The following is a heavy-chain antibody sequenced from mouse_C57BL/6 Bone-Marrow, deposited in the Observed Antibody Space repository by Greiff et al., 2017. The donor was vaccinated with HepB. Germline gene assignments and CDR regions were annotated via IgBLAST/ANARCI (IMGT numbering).Heavy chain of an antibody. CDR1: GYTFTSYW. CDR2: IDPSDSYT. D-gene: IGHD3-2*02. CDR3: ARGGSSGYGAMDY. V-gene: IGHV1-59*01. Sequence: QVQLQQSGAELVRPGTSVKLSCKASGYTFTSYWMHWVKQRPGQGLEWIGVIDPSDSYTNYNQKFKGKATLTVDTSSSTAYMQLSSLTSEDSAVYYCARGGSSGYGAMDYWGQGTSVTVSS. J-gene: IGHJ4*01.